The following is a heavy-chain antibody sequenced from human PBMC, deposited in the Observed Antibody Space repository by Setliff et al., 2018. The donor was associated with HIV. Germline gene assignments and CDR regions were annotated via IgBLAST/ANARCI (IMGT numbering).Heavy chain of an antibody. V-gene: IGHV1-3*01. D-gene: IGHD2-8*01. CDR1: GYTFTTYA. Sequence: ASVKVSCKASGYTFTTYAMHWVRQAPGQRLEWMGWINAANGNTKYSQKFQGRVTIIRDTSASTAYMELSSLRSEDTAVYYCATKVYCTNGVCLDAFDIWGQGTVVTVSS. CDR2: INAANGNT. CDR3: ATKVYCTNGVCLDAFDI. J-gene: IGHJ3*02.